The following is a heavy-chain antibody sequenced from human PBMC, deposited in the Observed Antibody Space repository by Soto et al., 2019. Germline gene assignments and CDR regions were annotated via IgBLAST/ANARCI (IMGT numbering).Heavy chain of an antibody. Sequence: QVQLVQSGAEVKKPGSSVKVSCKASGGTFSSYAISWVRQAPGQGLEWMGGIIPIFGTANYAQKFQGRVTNTADPSTDHAHQELSSLRSEDTAVYYCARRHVDSSWGWFDPWGQGTLVTVSS. V-gene: IGHV1-69*12. CDR1: GGTFSSYA. D-gene: IGHD3-16*01. J-gene: IGHJ5*02. CDR2: IIPIFGTA. CDR3: ARRHVDSSWGWFDP.